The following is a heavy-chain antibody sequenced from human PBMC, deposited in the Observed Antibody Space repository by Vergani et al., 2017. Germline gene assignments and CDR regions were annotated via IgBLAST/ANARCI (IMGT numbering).Heavy chain of an antibody. V-gene: IGHV3-7*01. CDR1: GFTFGDYY. CDR2: IKRDGTET. J-gene: IGHJ5*02. Sequence: EVHLEESGGGLVQPGGSLRLSCAASGFTFGDYYMAWIRLAPGKGLDWVASIKRDGTETFYVDSVKGRFTIYKDNTVDMLSLQMNSLRPDDTAVYYCVRGGRGDHGDFWSRLGPWGQGTRVIVSS. D-gene: IGHD3-3*01. CDR3: VRGGRGDHGDFWSRLGP.